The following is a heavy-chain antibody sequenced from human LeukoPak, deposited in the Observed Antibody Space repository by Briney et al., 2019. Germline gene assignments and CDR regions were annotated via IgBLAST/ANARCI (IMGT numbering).Heavy chain of an antibody. D-gene: IGHD3-22*01. V-gene: IGHV1-46*01. CDR1: GYTFTSYY. J-gene: IGHJ4*02. CDR2: INPSGGST. Sequence: ASVKVSCKASGYTFTSYYMHWVRQAPGQGLEWMGIINPSGGSTSYAQKFQGRVTMTRDMSTSTVYMELSSLRSEDTAVYYCARDLGGYYDSSGYYLDYWGQGTLVTVSS. CDR3: ARDLGGYYDSSGYYLDY.